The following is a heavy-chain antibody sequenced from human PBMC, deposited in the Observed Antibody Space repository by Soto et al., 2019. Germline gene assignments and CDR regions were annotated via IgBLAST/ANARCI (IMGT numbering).Heavy chain of an antibody. CDR2: IYYNGRT. CDR1: GGSVRSGSYY. J-gene: IGHJ2*01. CDR3: ASLEVRYWYFYL. D-gene: IGHD3-3*01. Sequence: HVQLPASGPGLVKASETLSLTCTVSGGSVRSGSYYWSWIRQPPGKGLEWVGYIYYNGRTNYNPSLQSRVHISVDTSKVHFSLKLSSVTAAATAVYYWASLEVRYWYFYLWGRGTLLTFAA. V-gene: IGHV4-61*01.